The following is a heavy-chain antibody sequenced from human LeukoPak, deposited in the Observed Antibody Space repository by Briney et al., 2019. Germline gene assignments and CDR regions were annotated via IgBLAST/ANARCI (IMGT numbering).Heavy chain of an antibody. CDR2: IYYSVST. CDR3: ARTLSATIFNFDY. J-gene: IGHJ4*02. Sequence: SETLSLTCTVSGASISRSTYYWGWIRQPPGKGLEWIGTIYYSVSTYYNPSLKSRVTISVDTSKNQFSLKVTSVTAADTAVYYCARTLSATIFNFDYWGQGTLVTVSS. V-gene: IGHV4-39*01. CDR1: GASISRSTYY. D-gene: IGHD5-12*01.